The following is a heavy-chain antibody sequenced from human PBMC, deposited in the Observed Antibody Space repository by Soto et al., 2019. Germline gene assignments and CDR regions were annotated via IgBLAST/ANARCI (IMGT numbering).Heavy chain of an antibody. D-gene: IGHD6-6*01. Sequence: ASVKVSCKASGYTFTRYYIHWVRQAPGQGLEWMGIINPSGGSTSYAQKFQGRVTMTRDTSTSTVYMELSSLRSEDTAVYYCAREASSSSGNGLYYYYYGMDVWGQGTTVTVSS. CDR1: GYTFTRYY. CDR3: AREASSSSGNGLYYYYYGMDV. V-gene: IGHV1-46*01. J-gene: IGHJ6*02. CDR2: INPSGGST.